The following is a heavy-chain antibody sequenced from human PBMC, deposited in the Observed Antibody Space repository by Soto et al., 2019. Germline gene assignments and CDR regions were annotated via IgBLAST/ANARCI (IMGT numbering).Heavy chain of an antibody. V-gene: IGHV3-30-3*01. CDR1: GFTFSSYA. Sequence: QVQLVESGGGVVQPGRSLRLSCAASGFTFSSYAMHWVRQAPGKGLEWVAVISYDGSNKYYADSVKGRFTISRDNSKNTLYLQMNSLRAEDTAVYYCARDGLIPPIDYWGQGTLVTVSS. J-gene: IGHJ4*02. CDR3: ARDGLIPPIDY. CDR2: ISYDGSNK. D-gene: IGHD2-2*03.